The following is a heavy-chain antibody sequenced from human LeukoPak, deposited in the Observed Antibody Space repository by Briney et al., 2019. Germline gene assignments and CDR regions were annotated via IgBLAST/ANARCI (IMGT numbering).Heavy chain of an antibody. CDR1: GFTFSSYS. CDR3: ARSIAAAGAQLGY. V-gene: IGHV3-21*01. Sequence: GGSLRLSCAASGFTFSSYSMNWVRQAPGKGLEWVSSISSSSSYIYYADSVKGRFTISRDNAKNTLYLQMNSLRAEDTAVYYCARSIAAAGAQLGYWGQGTLVTVSS. J-gene: IGHJ4*02. D-gene: IGHD6-13*01. CDR2: ISSSSSYI.